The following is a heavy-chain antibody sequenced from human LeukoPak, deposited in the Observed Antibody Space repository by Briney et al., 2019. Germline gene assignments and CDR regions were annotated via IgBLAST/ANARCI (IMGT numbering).Heavy chain of an antibody. CDR2: IRYDGSNK. V-gene: IGHV3-30*02. D-gene: IGHD4-23*01. CDR3: AKDAVVTMISPDDAFDI. J-gene: IGHJ3*02. Sequence: GGSLRLSCAASGFTFSSYGMHWVRQAPGKGLEWVAFIRYDGSNKYYADSVKGRFTISRDNSKNTLYLQMNSLRAEDTAVYYCAKDAVVTMISPDDAFDIWGQGTLVTVSS. CDR1: GFTFSSYG.